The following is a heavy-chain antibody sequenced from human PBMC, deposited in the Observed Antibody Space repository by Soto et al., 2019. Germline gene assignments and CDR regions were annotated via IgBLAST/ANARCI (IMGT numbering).Heavy chain of an antibody. CDR2: INHSGST. Sequence: QVQLQQWGAGLLKPSETLSLTCAVYGGSFSGYYWSWIRQPPGKGLEWIGEINHSGSTNYNPSLKCRVAISVDTSKNQFSLKLSSVTAADTAVYYCASRAFGYSSSSSNFDYWGQGTLVTVSS. V-gene: IGHV4-34*01. D-gene: IGHD6-6*01. CDR1: GGSFSGYY. CDR3: ASRAFGYSSSSSNFDY. J-gene: IGHJ4*02.